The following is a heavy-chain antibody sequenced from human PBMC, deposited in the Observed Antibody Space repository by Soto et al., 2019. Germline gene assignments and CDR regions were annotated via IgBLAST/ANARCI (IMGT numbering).Heavy chain of an antibody. CDR3: ARIQAARPDWYFVF. D-gene: IGHD6-6*01. J-gene: IGHJ2*01. V-gene: IGHV3-20*01. Sequence: EVQLVESGGGVVRPGGSLRLSRAASGFTFDDYGMSWVRQAPGKGLEWVSGINWNGGSTGYAVSVKGRFTISRDNAKNSLYLQMNSLRAEDTALYHCARIQAARPDWYFVFWCRGTVVTVSS. CDR1: GFTFDDYG. CDR2: INWNGGST.